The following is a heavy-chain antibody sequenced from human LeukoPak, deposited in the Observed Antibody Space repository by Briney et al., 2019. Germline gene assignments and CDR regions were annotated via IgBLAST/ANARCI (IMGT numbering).Heavy chain of an antibody. CDR1: GGSFSGYY. J-gene: IGHJ4*02. CDR2: INHSGST. CDR3: ARGSSFDWLLSFFDY. Sequence: SETLSLTCAVYGGSFSGYYWSWIRQPPGKGLEWIGEINHSGSTNYNPSLKSRVTISVDTSKNQFSLKLSSVTAADTAVYYCARGSSFDWLLSFFDYWGQGTLVTVSS. D-gene: IGHD3-9*01. V-gene: IGHV4-34*01.